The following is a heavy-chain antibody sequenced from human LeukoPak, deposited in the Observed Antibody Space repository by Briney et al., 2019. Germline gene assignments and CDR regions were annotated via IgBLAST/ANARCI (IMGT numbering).Heavy chain of an antibody. CDR1: GYTFTSYG. J-gene: IGHJ1*01. Sequence: ASVKVSCKASGYTFTSYGISWVRQAPGQGLEWMRWISAYNGDTNYAQKLQGRVTMTTDTSTTTAYMELRSLRSDDTAVYYCARGLAVGATFQHWGQGTLVTVSS. CDR3: ARGLAVGATFQH. CDR2: ISAYNGDT. V-gene: IGHV1-18*01. D-gene: IGHD1-26*01.